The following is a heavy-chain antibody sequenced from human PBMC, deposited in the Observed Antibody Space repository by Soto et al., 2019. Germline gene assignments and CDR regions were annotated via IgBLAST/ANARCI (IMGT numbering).Heavy chain of an antibody. Sequence: QVQLVESGGGLVEPGGSLRLSCAASGFTFSDYYMRWIRQAPGRGLECVSYVSSDGGFTHYADSVQGRFTISRDNAKSTLYLQVDSLRPEDAAVYYCARDPKTSGGQHWAFNYFDSWGQGTLVTVSS. CDR2: VSSDGGFT. CDR3: ARDPKTSGGQHWAFNYFDS. D-gene: IGHD7-27*01. CDR1: GFTFSDYY. V-gene: IGHV3-11*06. J-gene: IGHJ4*02.